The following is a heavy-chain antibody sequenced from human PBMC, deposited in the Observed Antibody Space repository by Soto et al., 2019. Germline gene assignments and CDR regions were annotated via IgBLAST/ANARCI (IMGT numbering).Heavy chain of an antibody. CDR3: ARGYSSSWYFRDSVNAFDI. Sequence: GGSLRLSCAASGFTFSSYAMHWVRQAPGKGLEWVAVISYDGSNKYYADSVKGRFTISGDNSKNTLYLQMNSLRAEDTAVYYCARGYSSSWYFRDSVNAFDIWGQGTMVTVSS. J-gene: IGHJ3*02. D-gene: IGHD6-13*01. V-gene: IGHV3-30-3*01. CDR2: ISYDGSNK. CDR1: GFTFSSYA.